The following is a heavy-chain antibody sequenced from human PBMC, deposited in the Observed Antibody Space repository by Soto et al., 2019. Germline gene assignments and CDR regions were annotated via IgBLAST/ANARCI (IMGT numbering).Heavy chain of an antibody. CDR1: GFSLTTRGVG. Sequence: QITLKESGPTLVKPTQTLTLTCTFSGFSLTTRGVGVGWIRQPPGKDLERLALIYWDDDEGYSQSLKSRLTITKDTSKNQVVLTSTNMDPVDTATYYGAHRPRGYSYHFDYLGQGTLVTVSS. D-gene: IGHD5-18*01. J-gene: IGHJ4*02. CDR3: AHRPRGYSYHFDY. V-gene: IGHV2-5*02. CDR2: IYWDDDE.